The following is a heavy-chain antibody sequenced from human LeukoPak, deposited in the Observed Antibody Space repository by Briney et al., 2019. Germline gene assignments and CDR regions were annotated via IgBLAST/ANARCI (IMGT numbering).Heavy chain of an antibody. CDR3: ARRVYDSSGYYY. CDR1: GGSISSSSYY. D-gene: IGHD3-22*01. CDR2: IYYSGST. Sequence: PSETLSLTCTVSGGSISSSSYYWGWIRQPPGKGLEWIGSIYYSGSTYYNPSLKSRVTISVDTSKNQFSLKLSSVTAADTAVYYCARRVYDSSGYYYWGQGTLVTVSS. J-gene: IGHJ4*02. V-gene: IGHV4-39*01.